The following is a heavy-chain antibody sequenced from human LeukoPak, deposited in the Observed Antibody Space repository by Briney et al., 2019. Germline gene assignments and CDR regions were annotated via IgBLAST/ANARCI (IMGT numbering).Heavy chain of an antibody. CDR1: GGSISSYY. D-gene: IGHD3-22*01. V-gene: IGHV4-4*07. CDR2: IYTSGST. CDR3: ARDSYYYDSSGYYRFDY. Sequence: PSETLSLTCTVSGGSISSYYWSWIRQPAGKGLEWIGRIYTSGSTNYNPSLKSRVTMSVDTSKNQFSLKLSSVTAADTAVYYCARDSYYYDSSGYYRFDYWGQGTLVTVPS. J-gene: IGHJ4*02.